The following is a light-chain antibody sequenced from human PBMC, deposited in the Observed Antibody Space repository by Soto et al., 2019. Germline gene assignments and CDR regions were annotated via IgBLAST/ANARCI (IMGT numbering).Light chain of an antibody. CDR3: QHYGSSPYT. Sequence: EIVLTQSPGTLSLSPGERATLSCRASQSVSSSYLAWYQQKPGQAPRLLIYGASSRATGIPDRFSGSGSGTDFTLTIRRLEPEDVAVYYCQHYGSSPYTFGQGTNLEIK. J-gene: IGKJ2*01. CDR1: QSVSSSY. V-gene: IGKV3-20*01. CDR2: GAS.